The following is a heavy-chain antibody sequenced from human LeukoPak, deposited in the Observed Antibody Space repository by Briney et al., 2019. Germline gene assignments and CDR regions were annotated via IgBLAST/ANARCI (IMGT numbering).Heavy chain of an antibody. V-gene: IGHV4-4*07. CDR1: GGSISSYY. Sequence: SETLSLTCTVSGGSISSYYWSWIRQPAGKGLEWIGRIYTSGSTNYNPSLKSRVTMSVDTSKNQFSLKLSSVTAADTAVYYCARVGGIQLWTSYYYYYMDVWGKGTTVTVSS. CDR3: ARVGGIQLWTSYYYYYMDV. CDR2: IYTSGST. J-gene: IGHJ6*03. D-gene: IGHD5-18*01.